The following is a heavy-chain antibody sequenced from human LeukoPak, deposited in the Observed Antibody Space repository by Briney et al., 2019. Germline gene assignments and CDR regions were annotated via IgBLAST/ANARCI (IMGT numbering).Heavy chain of an antibody. J-gene: IGHJ4*02. D-gene: IGHD6-13*01. CDR3: ARDISSWYGRYFDY. V-gene: IGHV3-48*01. CDR1: EFTFSSYS. CDR2: ITNSGNSK. Sequence: PGGSLRLSCAASEFTFSSYSMNWVRQAPGKGLEWVSYITNSGNSKSYADSVKGRFTISRDNTKNSLYLQMNGLRAEDTAVYYCARDISSWYGRYFDYWGQGTLVTVSS.